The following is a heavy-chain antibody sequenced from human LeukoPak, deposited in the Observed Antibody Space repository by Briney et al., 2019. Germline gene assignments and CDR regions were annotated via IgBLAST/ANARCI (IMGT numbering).Heavy chain of an antibody. J-gene: IGHJ4*02. CDR3: ARDQAESSGFDY. Sequence: GRSLRLSCAASGFTFGSYGMRWVRQAPGKGLEWVAVIWYDGSNKYYADSVKGRFTISRDSSKNTLYLQMNSLRAEDTAVYYCARDQAESSGFDYWGQGTLVTVSS. CDR2: IWYDGSNK. CDR1: GFTFGSYG. V-gene: IGHV3-33*01. D-gene: IGHD6-6*01.